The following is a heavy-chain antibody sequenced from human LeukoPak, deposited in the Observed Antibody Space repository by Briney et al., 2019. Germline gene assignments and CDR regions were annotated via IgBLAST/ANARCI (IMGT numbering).Heavy chain of an antibody. CDR3: ARSLPRAFDI. CDR1: GDSVSSNSAA. J-gene: IGHJ3*02. CDR2: TYYRSKWYN. V-gene: IGHV6-1*01. D-gene: IGHD3-16*02. Sequence: SQTLSLTCAISGDSVSSNSAAWNWIRQSPSRGLEWLGRTYYRSKWYNEYAVSVKSRINVNPGTSKNQFSLQLNSVTPEDTAVYYCARSLPRAFDIWGQGTMVTVSS.